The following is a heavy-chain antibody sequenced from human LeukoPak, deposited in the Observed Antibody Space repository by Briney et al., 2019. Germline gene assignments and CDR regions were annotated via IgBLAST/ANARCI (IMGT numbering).Heavy chain of an antibody. V-gene: IGHV3-23*01. CDR2: ISGSGGST. Sequence: PGGSLRLSCAVAGFNFGDYGMIWVRQAPGKGLEWVSAISGSGGSTYYADSVKGRFTISRDNSKNTLYLQMNSLRAEDTAVYYCAKGGITMIVVVIQYYFDYWGQGTLVTVSS. D-gene: IGHD3-22*01. CDR3: AKGGITMIVVVIQYYFDY. CDR1: GFNFGDYG. J-gene: IGHJ4*02.